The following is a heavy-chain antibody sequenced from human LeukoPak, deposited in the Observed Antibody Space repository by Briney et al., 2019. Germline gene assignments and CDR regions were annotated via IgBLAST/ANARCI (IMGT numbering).Heavy chain of an antibody. J-gene: IGHJ5*02. CDR1: GYTFTGYY. CDR2: INPNSGGT. CDR3: ARAYYDILNWFDP. Sequence: ASVKVFCKASGYTFTGYYMHWVRQAPGQGLEWMGWINPNSGGTNYAQKFQGRVTMTRDTSISTAYMELSRLRSDDTAVYYCARAYYDILNWFDPWGQGTLVTVSS. D-gene: IGHD3-9*01. V-gene: IGHV1-2*02.